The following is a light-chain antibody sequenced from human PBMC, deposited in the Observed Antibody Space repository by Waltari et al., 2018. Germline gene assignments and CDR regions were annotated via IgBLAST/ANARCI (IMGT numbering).Light chain of an antibody. Sequence: QSALTQPPSASGSPGQSVPISCPGTSSDVGGYDHVSWYQQHPGKAPKLMIYEVTKRPSGVPDRFSGSKSGNTASLTVSGLQAEDEADYYCCSYAGTNNLGVFGGGTKLTVL. CDR1: SSDVGGYDH. J-gene: IGLJ3*02. CDR2: EVT. V-gene: IGLV2-8*01. CDR3: CSYAGTNNLGV.